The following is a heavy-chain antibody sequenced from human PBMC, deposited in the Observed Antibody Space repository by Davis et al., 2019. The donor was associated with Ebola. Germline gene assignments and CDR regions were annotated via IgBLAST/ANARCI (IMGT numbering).Heavy chain of an antibody. V-gene: IGHV3-30*04. CDR1: GFTFSSYA. D-gene: IGHD3-16*01. CDR2: ISYDGTNK. Sequence: GESLKISCAASGFTFSSYAMHWVRQAPGKGLEWVAVISYDGTNKYYADSVKGRFTITRDNSKNTLYLQMNSLRAEDTAAYYCARLRLVYYAMDVWGQGTTVTVSS. J-gene: IGHJ6*01. CDR3: ARLRLVYYAMDV.